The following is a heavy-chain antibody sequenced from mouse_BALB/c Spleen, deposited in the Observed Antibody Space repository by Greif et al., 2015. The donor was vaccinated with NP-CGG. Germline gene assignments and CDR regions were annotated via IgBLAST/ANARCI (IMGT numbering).Heavy chain of an antibody. CDR3: AREGDYGFAC. CDR2: INPGSGGT. J-gene: IGHJ3*01. CDR1: GYAFTNYL. D-gene: IGHD2-4*01. V-gene: IGHV1-54*01. Sequence: QVQLQQSGAELVRPGTSVKVSCKASGYAFTNYLIEWVKQRPGQGLEWIGVINPGSGGTNYNEKFKGKATLTADKSSSTAYMQLSSLTSDDSAVYFCAREGDYGFACWGQGTLVTVSA.